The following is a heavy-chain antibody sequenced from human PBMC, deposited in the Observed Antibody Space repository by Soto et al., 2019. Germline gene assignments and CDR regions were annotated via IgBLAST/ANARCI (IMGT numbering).Heavy chain of an antibody. CDR2: IYDSGST. D-gene: IGHD3-10*01. CDR3: ARDRGRY. J-gene: IGHJ4*02. V-gene: IGHV4-59*01. Sequence: QVQLQESGPGLVKPSETLSLTCTVSGGSISTYYWSWIRQPPGKGLEWIGYIYDSGSTNYNPSLKSRFTISVVTSKTQFSLKLSSVTAADTAVYYCARDRGRYWGQGTLVTVSS. CDR1: GGSISTYY.